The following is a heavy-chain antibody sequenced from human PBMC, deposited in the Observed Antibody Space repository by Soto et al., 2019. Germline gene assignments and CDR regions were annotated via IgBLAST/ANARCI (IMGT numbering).Heavy chain of an antibody. CDR3: ARESKSWYGSIWDY. CDR2: ISYDGSDK. D-gene: IGHD6-13*01. J-gene: IGHJ4*02. CDR1: GFTFSSYA. Sequence: GGSLRLSCAASGFTFSSYAMHWVRQAPGKGLEWVALISYDGSDKDYADSVKGRFTISRDNSRNTLFLQMNSLRAEDTAVYYCARESKSWYGSIWDYWGQGTLVTVSS. V-gene: IGHV3-30-3*01.